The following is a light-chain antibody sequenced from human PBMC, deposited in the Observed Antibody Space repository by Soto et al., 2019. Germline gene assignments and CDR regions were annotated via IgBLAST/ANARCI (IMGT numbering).Light chain of an antibody. V-gene: IGLV2-14*01. CDR3: SSFTSSSTLVV. CDR1: NSDVGSYNR. Sequence: QSALTQPASVSGSPGQSITISCTGTNSDVGSYNRVSWYQQPPGTAPKLMIYEVSNRPSGVSNRFSGSKSGNTASLTISGLQAEDEADYYCSSFTSSSTLVVFGGGTKLTVL. J-gene: IGLJ2*01. CDR2: EVS.